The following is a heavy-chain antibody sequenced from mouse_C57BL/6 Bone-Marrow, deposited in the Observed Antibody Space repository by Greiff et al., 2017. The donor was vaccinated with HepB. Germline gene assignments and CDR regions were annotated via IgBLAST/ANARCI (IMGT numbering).Heavy chain of an antibody. Sequence: EVMLVESEGGLVQPGSSMKLSCTASGFTFSDYYMAWVRQVPEKGLEWVANINYDGSSTYYLDSLKSRFIISRDNAKNILYLQMSSLKSEDTATYYCARDRDFAYWGQGTLVTVSA. CDR3: ARDRDFAY. D-gene: IGHD3-1*01. J-gene: IGHJ3*01. CDR1: GFTFSDYY. CDR2: INYDGSST. V-gene: IGHV5-16*01.